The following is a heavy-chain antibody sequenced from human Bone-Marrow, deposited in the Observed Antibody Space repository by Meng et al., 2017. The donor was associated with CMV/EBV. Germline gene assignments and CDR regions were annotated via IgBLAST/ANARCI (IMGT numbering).Heavy chain of an antibody. D-gene: IGHD2-2*01. CDR1: GYTFTSYG. CDR3: ARDRLRGYCSSTSCYPPTYYYGMDV. J-gene: IGHJ6*02. Sequence: ASVKVSCKASGYTFTSYGISWVRQAPGQGLEWMGWISAYNGNTNYAQKLQGRVTMTTDTSTSTAYIELRSLRSSDTAVYYCARDRLRGYCSSTSCYPPTYYYGMDVWGQGTTVTVSS. CDR2: ISAYNGNT. V-gene: IGHV1-18*01.